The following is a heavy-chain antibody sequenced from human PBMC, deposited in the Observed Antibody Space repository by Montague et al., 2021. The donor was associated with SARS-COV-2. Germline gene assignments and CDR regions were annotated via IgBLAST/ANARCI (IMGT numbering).Heavy chain of an antibody. D-gene: IGHD3-22*01. CDR3: ARGRVGITMILVVIGYSSSFAN. J-gene: IGHJ4*02. CDR2: IYTSEIA. Sequence: TLSLTCTVSGASISSASYYWRWIRQPAGKALEWIGHIYTSEIANYNPSLKSRVTISVDTSKNQFSLKLRSMTAADTAVYYCARGRVGITMILVVIGYSSSFANGAQGPWVTVSS. V-gene: IGHV4-61*09. CDR1: GASISSASYY.